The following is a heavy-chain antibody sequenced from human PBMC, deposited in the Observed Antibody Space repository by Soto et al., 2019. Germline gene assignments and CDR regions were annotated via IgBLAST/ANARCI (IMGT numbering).Heavy chain of an antibody. D-gene: IGHD3-9*01. CDR3: ARSYDILTVGP. CDR1: GYTFASYG. V-gene: IGHV1-18*04. CDR2: ISTYNDNR. Sequence: VASVKVSCKASGYTFASYGITWVRQAPGQGLEWMGWISTYNDNRNYAQKIQGRVTMTTDTSTSTAYMELRSLRSDDTAVYYCARSYDILTVGPWGQGTLVTVSS. J-gene: IGHJ5*02.